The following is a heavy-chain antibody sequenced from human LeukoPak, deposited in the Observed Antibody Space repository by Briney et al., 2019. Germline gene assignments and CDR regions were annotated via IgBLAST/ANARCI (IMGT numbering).Heavy chain of an antibody. CDR2: ISSSGSTI. CDR1: GFTFSSYG. D-gene: IGHD3-3*01. J-gene: IGHJ4*02. Sequence: GGSLRLSCAASGFTFSSYGMNWVRQAPGKGLEWVTYISSSGSTIYYADSVKGRFTISRDNAKNSLYLQMNSLRAEDTAVYYCARQAFSTYYDFWSGPTNFDYWGQGTLVTVSS. CDR3: ARQAFSTYYDFWSGPTNFDY. V-gene: IGHV3-48*03.